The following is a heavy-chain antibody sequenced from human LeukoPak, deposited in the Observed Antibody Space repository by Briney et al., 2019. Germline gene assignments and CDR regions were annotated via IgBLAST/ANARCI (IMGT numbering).Heavy chain of an antibody. D-gene: IGHD6-13*01. CDR2: VYYSGST. CDR1: GGSISSYY. V-gene: IGHV4-59*01. Sequence: MSSETLSLTCTVSGGSISSYYWSWIRQPPGKGLEWIGYVYYSGSTNYNPSLKSRVTISVDTSKNQFSLKLSSVTAADTAVYYCATRASSSWWGDHYYYGMDVWGQGTTVTVSS. J-gene: IGHJ6*02. CDR3: ATRASSSWWGDHYYYGMDV.